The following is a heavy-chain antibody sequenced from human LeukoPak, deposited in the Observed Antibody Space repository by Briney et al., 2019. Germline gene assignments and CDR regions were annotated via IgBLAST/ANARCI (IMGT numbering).Heavy chain of an antibody. Sequence: ASVKVSCKASGYTFTGYYMHWVRQAPGQGLEWMGWINPNSGGTNYAQKFQGRVTMTRDTSISTAYMELSRLRSDDTAVYYCARAVRLITMIVVDGWFDPWGQGTLVTVSS. CDR2: INPNSGGT. J-gene: IGHJ5*02. D-gene: IGHD3-22*01. CDR1: GYTFTGYY. V-gene: IGHV1-2*02. CDR3: ARAVRLITMIVVDGWFDP.